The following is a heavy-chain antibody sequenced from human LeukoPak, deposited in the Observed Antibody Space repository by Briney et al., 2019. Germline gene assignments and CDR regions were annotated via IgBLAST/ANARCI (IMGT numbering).Heavy chain of an antibody. Sequence: PSETLSLTCAVYGGSFSGYYWSWIRQPPGKGLEWIGEINHSGSTNYNPSLKSRVTISVDTSKNQFSLNLSSVTAADTAVYYCARQGDEAFDYWGQGTLVTVSS. CDR1: GGSFSGYY. J-gene: IGHJ4*02. V-gene: IGHV4-34*01. CDR3: ARQGDEAFDY. D-gene: IGHD3-16*01. CDR2: INHSGST.